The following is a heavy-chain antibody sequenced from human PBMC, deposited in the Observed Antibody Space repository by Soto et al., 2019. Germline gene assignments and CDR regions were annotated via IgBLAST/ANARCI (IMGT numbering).Heavy chain of an antibody. J-gene: IGHJ5*02. Sequence: GGSLRLSCAASGFTFSSYAMHWVRQAPGKGLEWVAVISYDGSNKYYADSVKGRFTISRDNSKNTLYLQMNSLRAEDTAVYYCARDDYGFDPWGQGTLVTVSS. CDR1: GFTFSSYA. D-gene: IGHD3-16*01. CDR3: ARDDYGFDP. V-gene: IGHV3-30-3*01. CDR2: ISYDGSNK.